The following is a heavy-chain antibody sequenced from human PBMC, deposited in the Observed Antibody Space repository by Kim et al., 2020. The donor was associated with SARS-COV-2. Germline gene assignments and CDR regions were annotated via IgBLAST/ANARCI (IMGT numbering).Heavy chain of an antibody. J-gene: IGHJ4*02. CDR2: IYHSGST. CDR1: GGSISSSNW. V-gene: IGHV4-4*02. Sequence: SETLSLTCAVSGGSISSSNWWSWVRQPPGKGLEWIGEIYHSGSTNYNPSLRSRVTISVDKSKNQFSLKLSSVTAADTAVYYCARAPQTPLGGSYADDWGQGTLVTVSS. D-gene: IGHD1-26*01. CDR3: ARAPQTPLGGSYADD.